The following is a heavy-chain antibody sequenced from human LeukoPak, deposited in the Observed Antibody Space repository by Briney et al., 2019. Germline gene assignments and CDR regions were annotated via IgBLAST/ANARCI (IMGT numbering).Heavy chain of an antibody. D-gene: IGHD5-18*01. V-gene: IGHV1-2*06. CDR3: ARGSQGYSYGFWGFDP. CDR2: INPNSGGT. J-gene: IGHJ5*02. CDR1: GYTFTAYY. Sequence: ASVKVSCKASGYTFTAYYMHWVRQAPGQGLEWMGRINPNSGGTNYAQKFQGRVTMTRDASISTAYMELSSLRSEDTAVYYCARGSQGYSYGFWGFDPWGQGTLVTVSS.